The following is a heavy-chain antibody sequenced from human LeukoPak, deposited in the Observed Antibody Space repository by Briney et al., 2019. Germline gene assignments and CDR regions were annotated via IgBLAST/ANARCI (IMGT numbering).Heavy chain of an antibody. Sequence: VASVKVSCKASGGTFSSYAISWVRQAPGQGLEWMGGIIPIFGTANYAQKFQGRVTITADESTSTAYMELSSLRSEDTAVYYCARARTNGYSYDNWGQGTLVTVSS. D-gene: IGHD5-18*01. CDR1: GGTFSSYA. J-gene: IGHJ4*02. CDR2: IIPIFGTA. V-gene: IGHV1-69*13. CDR3: ARARTNGYSYDN.